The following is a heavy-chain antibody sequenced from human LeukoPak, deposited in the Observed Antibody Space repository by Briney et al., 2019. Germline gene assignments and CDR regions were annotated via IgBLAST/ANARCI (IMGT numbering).Heavy chain of an antibody. D-gene: IGHD6-13*01. V-gene: IGHV6-1*01. J-gene: IGHJ5*02. Sequence: SQTLSLTCAISGDSVSSKSVAWNWIRQSPSRGFEWLGRTYYRSKWYNDYAVSVQSRITINLDTSKNQFSLHLNSVTPEDTAVYYCARVFWEQQLRWFDPWGQGTLVIVSP. CDR3: ARVFWEQQLRWFDP. CDR1: GDSVSSKSVA. CDR2: TYYRSKWYN.